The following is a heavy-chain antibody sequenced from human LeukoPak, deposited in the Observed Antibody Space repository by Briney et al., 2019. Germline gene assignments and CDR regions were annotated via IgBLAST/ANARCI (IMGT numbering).Heavy chain of an antibody. V-gene: IGHV4-34*01. CDR1: GGSFSGYY. CDR2: INHSGST. Sequence: ASETLSLTCAVYGGSFSGYYWSWIRQPPGKGLEWIGEINHSGSTNYNSSLKSRVTISVDTSKNQFSLKLSSVTAADTAVYYCASTYSKMITFGGVIVDDAFDIWGQGTMVTVSS. J-gene: IGHJ3*02. D-gene: IGHD3-16*02. CDR3: ASTYSKMITFGGVIVDDAFDI.